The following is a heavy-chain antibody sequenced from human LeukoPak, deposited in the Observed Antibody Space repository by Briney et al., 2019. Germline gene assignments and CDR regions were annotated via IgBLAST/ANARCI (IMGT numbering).Heavy chain of an antibody. J-gene: IGHJ4*02. D-gene: IGHD1-26*01. CDR2: MNQDGSSK. CDR3: ASDSGKYHTFDY. V-gene: IGHV3-7*01. CDR1: GFTFSSYW. Sequence: GGSLRLSCAASGFTFSSYWMNWVRQAPGKGLEWVAHMNQDGSSKYYVDSVKGRFTISRDNAKNSLYLQMNSLRAEDTAVYFCASDSGKYHTFDYWGQGTLVTVSS.